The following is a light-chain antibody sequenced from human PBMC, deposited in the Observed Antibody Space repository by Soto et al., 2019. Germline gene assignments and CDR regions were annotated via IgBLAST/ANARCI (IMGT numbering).Light chain of an antibody. J-gene: IGKJ5*01. Sequence: DIQLTQSPSSLSASVGDSVTITCRASQTVDFCLNWYQHKPGKAPKLLIYGALTLQSGVPSRFSGNGFGTEFTLTITSLQPEDFATYYCQQTYSTPITFGQGTRLEIK. V-gene: IGKV1-39*01. CDR1: QTVDFC. CDR2: GAL. CDR3: QQTYSTPIT.